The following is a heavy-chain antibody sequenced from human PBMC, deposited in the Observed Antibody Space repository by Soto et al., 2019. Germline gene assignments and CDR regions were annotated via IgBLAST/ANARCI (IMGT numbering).Heavy chain of an antibody. V-gene: IGHV3-64*04. D-gene: IGHD1-20*01. CDR2: ISSNGVTT. Sequence: GGSLRLSCAASGFTLSGYAMDWVRQAPGKGLEYVSCISSNGVTTYYANSVKGRFTISRDNSKNTLYLQMNSLRAEDTAVYYCAKDYKAPSDASDIWGQGTMVTVSS. CDR3: AKDYKAPSDASDI. J-gene: IGHJ3*02. CDR1: GFTLSGYA.